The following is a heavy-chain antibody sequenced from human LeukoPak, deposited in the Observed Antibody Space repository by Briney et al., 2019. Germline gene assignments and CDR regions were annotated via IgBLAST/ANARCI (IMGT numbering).Heavy chain of an antibody. V-gene: IGHV3-23*01. CDR3: ARDRDYVWGSYPPDY. CDR2: ISGSGGRT. D-gene: IGHD3-16*02. J-gene: IGHJ4*02. CDR1: GFTFSSYA. Sequence: TGGSLRLSCAASGFTFSSYAMSWVRQAPGKGLEWVSAISGSGGRTYYADAVKGRFTISRDNSKNTLYLQMNSLRAEDTAVYYCARDRDYVWGSYPPDYWGQGTQVTVSS.